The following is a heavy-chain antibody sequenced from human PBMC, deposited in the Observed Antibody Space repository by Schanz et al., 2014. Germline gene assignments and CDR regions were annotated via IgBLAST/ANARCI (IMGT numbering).Heavy chain of an antibody. V-gene: IGHV4-34*01. Sequence: QVQLQQWGAGLLKPSETLSLTCAVYGGSFSGYFWSWTRQSPEKGLEWIGEISHSGRTTYNPSLKRRATISVDTSKTQFFLKLSSVAAADTAVYYCARHLAESAAAAFDSWGQGTLVAVSS. J-gene: IGHJ4*02. CDR3: ARHLAESAAAAFDS. CDR2: ISHSGRT. CDR1: GGSFSGYF. D-gene: IGHD2-2*01.